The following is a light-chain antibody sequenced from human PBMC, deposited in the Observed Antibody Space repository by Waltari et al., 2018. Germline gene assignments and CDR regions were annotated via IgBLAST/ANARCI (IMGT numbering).Light chain of an antibody. CDR3: QQCAISPLT. J-gene: IGKJ4*01. CDR1: QTVSKNY. Sequence: EIVLTQSPGTLSLSPGERATPSGRASQTVSKNYLAWYQQKPGQAPRLPIDDASNRDTGIPDRFSGSGSGTDFTLTISRLEPEDFAVYYCQQCAISPLTFGGGTKVEI. V-gene: IGKV3-20*01. CDR2: DAS.